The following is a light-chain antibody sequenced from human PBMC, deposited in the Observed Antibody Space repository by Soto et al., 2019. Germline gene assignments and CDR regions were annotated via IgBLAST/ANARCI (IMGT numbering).Light chain of an antibody. Sequence: QSAMTQPASVSGSTGQSITISCTGTSSDIGTDNYVSWYQQHPGKAPKVMIFDVSNRPSGVSDRFSGSKSGNTASLTISGLQAEDEADYYSGSDSSSGTPYVFGTGTKLTVL. CDR3: GSDSSSGTPYV. J-gene: IGLJ1*01. V-gene: IGLV2-14*01. CDR1: SSDIGTDNY. CDR2: DVS.